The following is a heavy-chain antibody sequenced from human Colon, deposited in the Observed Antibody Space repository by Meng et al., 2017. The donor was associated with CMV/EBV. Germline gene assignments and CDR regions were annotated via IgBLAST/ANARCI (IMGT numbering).Heavy chain of an antibody. CDR2: INPNGGGT. Sequence: ASVKVSCKASGYTFTAYKIHWVRQAPGQGLEWMGWINPNGGGTDYAQTFQGRVLMTWDASVTTAYLELYRLTSDDTAVYYCARVKCGTTSCSQGLDPWGQGTLVTVSS. V-gene: IGHV1-2*02. CDR1: GYTFTAYK. J-gene: IGHJ5*02. CDR3: ARVKCGTTSCSQGLDP. D-gene: IGHD2-2*01.